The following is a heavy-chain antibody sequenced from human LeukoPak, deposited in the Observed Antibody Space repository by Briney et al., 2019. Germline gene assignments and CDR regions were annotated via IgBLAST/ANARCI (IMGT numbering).Heavy chain of an antibody. J-gene: IGHJ6*02. Sequence: GGSLRLSCAASGFTFSSYDMHWVRQATGKGLEWVSAIGTAGDTYYPGSVKGRFTISRENAKNSLYLQMNSLRAGDTAVYYCARGQYSSSWSADNYGMDVWGQGTTVTVPS. CDR3: ARGQYSSSWSADNYGMDV. CDR2: IGTAGDT. D-gene: IGHD6-13*01. V-gene: IGHV3-13*01. CDR1: GFTFSSYD.